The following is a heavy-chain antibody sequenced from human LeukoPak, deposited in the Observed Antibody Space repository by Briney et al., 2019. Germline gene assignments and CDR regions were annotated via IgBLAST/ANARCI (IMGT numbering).Heavy chain of an antibody. V-gene: IGHV3-48*03. J-gene: IGHJ4*02. D-gene: IGHD1-26*01. Sequence: GGSLRLSCAASGFTFSSYEMNWVRQAPGKGLEWVSYISSSGSTIYYADSVKGRFTISRDNAKNSLYLQMNSLRAEDTAIYYCAKRVDYSGKYYFDYWGRGTQVTVSS. CDR3: AKRVDYSGKYYFDY. CDR2: ISSSGSTI. CDR1: GFTFSSYE.